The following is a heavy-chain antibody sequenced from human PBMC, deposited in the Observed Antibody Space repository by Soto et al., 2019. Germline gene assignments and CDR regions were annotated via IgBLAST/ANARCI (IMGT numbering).Heavy chain of an antibody. V-gene: IGHV1-69*01. Sequence: QVQLVQSGAEVKKPGSSVKVSCTASGGSLRNSVSSWVRQAPAQRLEWMGGVIPILGTANYAQKFQGRVTMTADEATSTAYMDLSSLSPDDTTVYYCARLGHPGNWCPGTLVIVSS. CDR1: GGSLRNSV. CDR3: ARLGHPGN. CDR2: VIPILGTA. J-gene: IGHJ4*02.